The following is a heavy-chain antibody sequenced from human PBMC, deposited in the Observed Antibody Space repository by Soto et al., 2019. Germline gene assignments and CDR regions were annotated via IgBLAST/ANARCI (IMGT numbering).Heavy chain of an antibody. CDR1: GFTFSSYA. Sequence: GGSLRLSCAASGFTFSSYAMSWVRQAPGKGLEWVSAISGSGGSTYYADSVKGRFTISRDNSKNTLYLQMNSLRAEDTAVYYCANSDDRIYYFDYWGQGTLVTVSS. CDR3: ANSDDRIYYFDY. CDR2: ISGSGGST. D-gene: IGHD3-3*01. V-gene: IGHV3-23*01. J-gene: IGHJ4*02.